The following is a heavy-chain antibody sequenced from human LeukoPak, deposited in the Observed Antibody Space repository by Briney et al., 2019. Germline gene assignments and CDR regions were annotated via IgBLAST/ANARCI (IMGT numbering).Heavy chain of an antibody. CDR2: IYHSGST. J-gene: IGHJ4*02. V-gene: IGHV4-38-2*02. CDR3: ARDGVQSTFDY. D-gene: IGHD2-2*01. Sequence: SSETLSLTCTVSGYSISSGYYWGWIRQPPGKGLEWIGSIYHSGSTYYNPSLKSRVTISVDTSKNQFSLKLSSVTAADTAVYYCARDGVQSTFDYWGQGTLVTVSS. CDR1: GYSISSGYY.